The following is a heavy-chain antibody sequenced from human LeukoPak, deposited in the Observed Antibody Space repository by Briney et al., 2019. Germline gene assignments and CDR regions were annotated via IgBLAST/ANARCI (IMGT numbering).Heavy chain of an antibody. D-gene: IGHD3-3*01. CDR1: GFTFSSYA. CDR2: ISGSGGST. CDR3: AKDHIRFLEWLSPFDY. J-gene: IGHJ4*02. V-gene: IGHV3-23*01. Sequence: PGGSLRLSCAASGFTFSSYAMSWVRQAPGKGLEWVSAISGSGGSTYYADSVRGRFTISRDNSKNTLYLQMNSLRAEDTAVYYCAKDHIRFLEWLSPFDYWGQGTPVTVSS.